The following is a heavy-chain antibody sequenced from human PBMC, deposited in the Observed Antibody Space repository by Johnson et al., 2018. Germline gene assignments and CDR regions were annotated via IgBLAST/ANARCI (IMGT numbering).Heavy chain of an antibody. CDR3: ARDSRVRDSSGYYLEAFDI. J-gene: IGHJ3*02. CDR1: GFTFSSYS. D-gene: IGHD3-22*01. Sequence: VQLVESGGGLVQPVGSLRLSCAASGFTFSSYSMNWVRQAPGKGLEWVSYISSSSSTIYYADSVKGQFTISIDNAKNSLYLQMNSLRDEDTAVYSGARDSRVRDSSGYYLEAFDIWGQGTMVTVSS. V-gene: IGHV3-48*02. CDR2: ISSSSSTI.